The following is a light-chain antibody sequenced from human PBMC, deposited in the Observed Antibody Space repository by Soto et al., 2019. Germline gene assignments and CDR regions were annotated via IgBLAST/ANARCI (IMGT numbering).Light chain of an antibody. Sequence: EIVMTHSPASLSVSPGEIATLSFRASQSVSSNFAWYQQKPGQAPRLLIYDASTRATGIPARFSGSGSGTDFILTISSLQSEDFAVYYCQQYNQWPLTFGGGTKVDIK. CDR3: QQYNQWPLT. CDR1: QSVSSN. J-gene: IGKJ4*01. V-gene: IGKV3-15*01. CDR2: DAS.